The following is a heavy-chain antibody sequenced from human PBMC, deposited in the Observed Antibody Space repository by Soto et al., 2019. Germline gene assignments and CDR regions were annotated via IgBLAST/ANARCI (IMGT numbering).Heavy chain of an antibody. V-gene: IGHV1-69*01. J-gene: IGHJ6*02. CDR1: GGTFSSYA. D-gene: IGHD6-13*01. Sequence: QVQLVQSGAEVKKPGSSVKVSCKASGGTFSSYAISWVRQAPGQGLEWMGGIIPIFGTANYAQKFQGRVTITADESTSTAYRELSSLRSEDTAVYYCARGRIEAAGRYYYYGMDVWGQGTTVTVSS. CDR3: ARGRIEAAGRYYYYGMDV. CDR2: IIPIFGTA.